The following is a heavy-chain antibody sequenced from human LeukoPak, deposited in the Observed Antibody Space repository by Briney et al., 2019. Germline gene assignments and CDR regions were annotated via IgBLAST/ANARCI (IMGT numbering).Heavy chain of an antibody. V-gene: IGHV1-18*01. CDR1: GYTFTSYG. CDR2: ISAYNGNT. D-gene: IGHD6-13*01. CDR3: ARVVSSSWLNWFDP. Sequence: ASVKVSCEASGYTFTSYGISWVRQAPGQGLEWMGWISAYNGNTNYAQKLQGRVTMTTDTSTSTAYMELRSLRSDDTAVYYCARVVSSSWLNWFDPWGQGTLVTVSS. J-gene: IGHJ5*02.